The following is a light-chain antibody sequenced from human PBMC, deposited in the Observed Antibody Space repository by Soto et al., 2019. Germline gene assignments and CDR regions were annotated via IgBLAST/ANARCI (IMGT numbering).Light chain of an antibody. Sequence: DIQMTQSPSSLSASVGDRVTITCRASQTISTYLNWYQQNPGKAPKLLIYAASNLQSGVPSRFSGSARGTDFTLTNNSLQPEDVANYYCQHSFNIPYTFGQGTKLEIK. J-gene: IGKJ2*01. CDR2: AAS. CDR1: QTISTY. V-gene: IGKV1-39*01. CDR3: QHSFNIPYT.